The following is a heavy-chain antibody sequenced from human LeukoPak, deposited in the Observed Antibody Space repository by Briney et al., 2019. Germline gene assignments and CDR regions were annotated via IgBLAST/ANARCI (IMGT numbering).Heavy chain of an antibody. CDR1: GFTFSSSA. D-gene: IGHD3-22*01. J-gene: IGHJ4*02. CDR3: TRSYDSSGPSDY. V-gene: IGHV3-73*01. Sequence: PAGGSLRLSCAASGFTFSSSAMHWVRQASGKGLEWVGRIRSKANSYATAYAASVKGRFTISRDDSKNTAYLQMNSLKTEDTAVYYCTRSYDSSGPSDYWGQGTLVTVSS. CDR2: IRSKANSYAT.